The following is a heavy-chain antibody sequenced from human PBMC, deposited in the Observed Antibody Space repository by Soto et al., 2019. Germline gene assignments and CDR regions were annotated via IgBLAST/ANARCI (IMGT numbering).Heavy chain of an antibody. V-gene: IGHV4-4*02. Sequence: SSETLSLTCAVSGGSISSSNWWSWVRQPPGKGLEWIGEIYHSGSTNYNPSLKSRVTISVDKSKNQFSLKLSSVTAADTAVYYCARGIAARQEGYYYYGMDVWGQGTTVTVSS. CDR2: IYHSGST. J-gene: IGHJ6*02. CDR3: ARGIAARQEGYYYYGMDV. CDR1: GGSISSSNW. D-gene: IGHD6-6*01.